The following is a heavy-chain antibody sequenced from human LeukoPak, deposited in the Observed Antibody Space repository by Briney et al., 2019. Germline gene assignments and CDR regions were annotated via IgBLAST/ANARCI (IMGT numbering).Heavy chain of an antibody. CDR1: GFTFSDYW. V-gene: IGHV3-7*01. J-gene: IGHJ4*02. CDR3: VGGAYYAAY. Sequence: PGGSLRLSCAASGFTFSDYWMSWIRQTPGKGLEWVANIKQDGSEKYYVGSVKGRFNIFRDNVKNGLYLQMNSLRVGDTGTYYCVGGAYYAAYWGQGTLVTVSS. CDR2: IKQDGSEK. D-gene: IGHD2/OR15-2a*01.